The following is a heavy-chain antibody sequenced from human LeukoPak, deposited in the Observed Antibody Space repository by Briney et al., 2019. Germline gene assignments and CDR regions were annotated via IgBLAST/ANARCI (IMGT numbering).Heavy chain of an antibody. D-gene: IGHD1-26*01. CDR3: ARHLRVGATHPYYFDY. CDR1: GGSISSYY. CDR2: IYYSGST. V-gene: IGHV4-59*08. J-gene: IGHJ4*02. Sequence: SETLSLTCTVSGGSISSYYWSWIRQPPGKGLEWIGYIYYSGSTNYNPSLKSRVTISVDTSKNQFSLKLSSVTAADTAVYYCARHLRVGATHPYYFDYWGQETLVTVSS.